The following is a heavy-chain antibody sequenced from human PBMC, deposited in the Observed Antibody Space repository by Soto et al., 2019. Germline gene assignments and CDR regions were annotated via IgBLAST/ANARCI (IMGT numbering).Heavy chain of an antibody. D-gene: IGHD2-21*02. CDR3: ARVGYCGGACYPAYHYGMDV. CDR1: GGSISSGGYY. J-gene: IGHJ6*02. CDR2: IYYSGST. Sequence: SETLSLTCTVSGGSISSGGYYWSWIRQHPGKGLEWIGYIYYSGSTYYNPSLKSRVTISVDTSKNQFSLKLSSVTAADTAVYYFARVGYCGGACYPAYHYGMDVWGQGTTVTVSS. V-gene: IGHV4-31*03.